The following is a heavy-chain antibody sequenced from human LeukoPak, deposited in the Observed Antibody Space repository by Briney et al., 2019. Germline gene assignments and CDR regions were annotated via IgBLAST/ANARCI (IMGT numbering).Heavy chain of an antibody. CDR1: GGSISSGGYY. CDR2: IYHSGST. V-gene: IGHV4-30-2*01. J-gene: IGHJ4*02. CDR3: ARATSRFRGVIDY. Sequence: SETLSLTCTVSGGSISSGGYYWSWIRQPPGKGLEWIGYIYHSGSTYYNPSLKSRVTISEDRSKNQFSLKLSSVTAADTAVYYCARATSRFRGVIDYWGQGTLVTVSS. D-gene: IGHD3-10*01.